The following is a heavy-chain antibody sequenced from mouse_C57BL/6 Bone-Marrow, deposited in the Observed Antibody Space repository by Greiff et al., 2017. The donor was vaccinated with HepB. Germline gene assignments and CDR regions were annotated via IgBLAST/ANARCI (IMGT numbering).Heavy chain of an antibody. CDR1: GFTFSSYA. CDR2: ISDGGSYT. D-gene: IGHD1-1*01. V-gene: IGHV5-4*01. Sequence: EVHLVESGGGLVKPGGSLKLSCAASGFTFSSYAMSWVRQTPEKRLEWVATISDGGSYTYYPDNVKGRFTISRDNAKNNLYLQMSHLKSEDTAMYYCASGYYGSRYYFDYWGQGTTLTVSS. J-gene: IGHJ2*01. CDR3: ASGYYGSRYYFDY.